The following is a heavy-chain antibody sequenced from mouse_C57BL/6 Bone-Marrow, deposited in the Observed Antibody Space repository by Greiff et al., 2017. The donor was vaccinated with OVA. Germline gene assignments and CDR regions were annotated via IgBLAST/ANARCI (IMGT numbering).Heavy chain of an antibody. V-gene: IGHV1-64*01. D-gene: IGHD2-10*01. J-gene: IGHJ3*01. Sequence: QVHVKQSGAELVKPGASVKLSCKASGYTFTSYWMHWVKQRPGQGLEWIGMIHPNSGSTNYNEKFKSKATLTVDKSSSTAYMQLSSLTSEDSAVYYCARSYYGNFWFAYWGQGTLVTVSA. CDR1: GYTFTSYW. CDR2: IHPNSGST. CDR3: ARSYYGNFWFAY.